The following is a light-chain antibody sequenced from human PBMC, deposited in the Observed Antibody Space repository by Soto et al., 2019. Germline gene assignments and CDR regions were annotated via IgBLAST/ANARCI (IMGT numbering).Light chain of an antibody. Sequence: EVVLTQSPGTLSLSPGKRATLSCRASQSVSNNYLAWYQQKPGQAPRLLIYGAYTRVTGIPDRFSGSGSGTDFTLTISRLEPEDFAVYYCQQYGSSPLTFGPGAKVDIK. V-gene: IGKV3-20*01. CDR3: QQYGSSPLT. CDR2: GAY. CDR1: QSVSNNY. J-gene: IGKJ3*01.